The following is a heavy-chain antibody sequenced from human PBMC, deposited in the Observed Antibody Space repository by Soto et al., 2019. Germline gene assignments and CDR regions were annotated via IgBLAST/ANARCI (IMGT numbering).Heavy chain of an antibody. CDR3: ASSGLGVSLI. CDR1: GFTFISYN. J-gene: IGHJ3*02. D-gene: IGHD2-8*01. CDR2: ISSGRSYI. V-gene: IGHV3-21*01. Sequence: GGSLRLSCAASGFTFISYNMNWVRQAPGKGLEWVSSISSGRSYIYYADSVKGRFTISRDNAKNSLFLQMNSLRVEDTALYYCASSGLGVSLIWGQGTMVTVSS.